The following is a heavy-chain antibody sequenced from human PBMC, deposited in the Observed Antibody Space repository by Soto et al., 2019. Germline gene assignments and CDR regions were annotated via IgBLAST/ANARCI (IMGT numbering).Heavy chain of an antibody. CDR3: AKWLRSGFYYCDF. D-gene: IGHD3-22*01. CDR2: IDSNESP. CDR1: GFYFRSYA. J-gene: IGHJ4*02. Sequence: GGSLRLSCQASGFYFRSYAMSWVRQVPGKGLEWVALIDSNESPLYADSVKGRFTVSRDNSMNTVNLQMNSLRAEDTALYYCAKWLRSGFYYCDFWGQGTMVT. V-gene: IGHV3-23*05.